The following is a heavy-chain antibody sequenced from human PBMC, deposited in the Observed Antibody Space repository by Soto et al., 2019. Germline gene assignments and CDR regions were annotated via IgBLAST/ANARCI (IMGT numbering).Heavy chain of an antibody. J-gene: IGHJ2*01. Sequence: QVQLQESGPGLVKPSETLSLTCTVSGGAISSYYWSWIRQTPGKGLEWIGYTYYNGSTNYNPSLKSRVTISVDRSKHPCALKLSSGTAADTAVYYCASRARYDYSWGSSIDLCGRGTLVAVCS. CDR3: ASRARYDYSWGSSIDL. V-gene: IGHV4-59*08. CDR2: TYYNGST. CDR1: GGAISSYY. D-gene: IGHD3-16*01.